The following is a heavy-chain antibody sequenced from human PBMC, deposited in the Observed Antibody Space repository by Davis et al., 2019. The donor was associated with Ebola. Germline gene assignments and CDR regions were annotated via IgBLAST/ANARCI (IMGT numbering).Heavy chain of an antibody. D-gene: IGHD3-9*01. CDR2: IYYSGST. Sequence: MPSETLSLTCTVSGGSISSYYWSWIRQPPGKGLEWIGYIYYSGSTNYNPSLKSRVTISVDTSKNQFSLKLSSVTAADTAVYYCARVYFDGPVSLYAFDIWGQGTMVTVSS. CDR3: ARVYFDGPVSLYAFDI. CDR1: GGSISSYY. V-gene: IGHV4-59*01. J-gene: IGHJ3*02.